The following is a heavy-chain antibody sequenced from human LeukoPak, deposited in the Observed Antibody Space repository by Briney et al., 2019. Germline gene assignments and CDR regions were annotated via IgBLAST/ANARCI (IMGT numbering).Heavy chain of an antibody. D-gene: IGHD3-22*01. CDR1: GFTFSSYA. J-gene: IGHJ4*02. CDR2: ISGSGGST. Sequence: PGGSLRLSCAASGFTFSSYAMSWVRQALGKGLEWVSAISGSGGSTYYADSVKGRFTISRDNSKNTLYLQMNSLRAEDTAVYYCAKEGELTMIVVVIKDYFDYWGQGTLVTVSS. CDR3: AKEGELTMIVVVIKDYFDY. V-gene: IGHV3-23*01.